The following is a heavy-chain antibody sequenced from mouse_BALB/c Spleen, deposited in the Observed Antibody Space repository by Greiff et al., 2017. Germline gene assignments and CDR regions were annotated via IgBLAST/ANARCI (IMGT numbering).Heavy chain of an antibody. CDR3: ARRAGGYDEVWFAY. Sequence: QVTLKESGPGILQPSQTLSLTCSFSGFSLSTSGMGVSWIRQPSGKGLEWLAHIYWDDDKRYNPSLKSRLTISKDTSRNQVFLKITSVDTADTATYYCARRAGGYDEVWFAYWGQGTLVTVSA. J-gene: IGHJ3*01. V-gene: IGHV8-12*01. CDR1: GFSLSTSGMG. D-gene: IGHD2-2*01. CDR2: IYWDDDK.